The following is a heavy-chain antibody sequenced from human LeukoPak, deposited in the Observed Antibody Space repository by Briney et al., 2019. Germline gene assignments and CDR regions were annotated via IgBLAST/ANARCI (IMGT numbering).Heavy chain of an antibody. Sequence: GASVKVSCTASGYTFTSYYMHWVRQAPGQGLEWMGIINPSGGSTSYAQKFQGRVTMTRDRSTGTVYMELSSLRSEDTAVYYCVRAGGYCSSTSCPPGPDAFDIWGQGIMVTVSS. J-gene: IGHJ3*02. V-gene: IGHV1-46*01. CDR2: INPSGGST. D-gene: IGHD2-2*01. CDR3: VRAGGYCSSTSCPPGPDAFDI. CDR1: GYTFTSYY.